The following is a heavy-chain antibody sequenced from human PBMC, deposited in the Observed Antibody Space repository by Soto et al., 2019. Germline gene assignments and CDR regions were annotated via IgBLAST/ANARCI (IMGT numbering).Heavy chain of an antibody. CDR1: GYTFTSYG. CDR3: ARDNGSRRTYYYYYGMDV. J-gene: IGHJ6*02. Sequence: ASVKVSCKASGYTFTSYGISWVRQAPGQGLEWMGWISAYNGNTNYAQKLQGRVTMTTDTSTSTAYMELRSLRSDDTAVYYCARDNGSRRTYYYYYGMDVWGQGTTVTVSS. D-gene: IGHD1-26*01. V-gene: IGHV1-18*01. CDR2: ISAYNGNT.